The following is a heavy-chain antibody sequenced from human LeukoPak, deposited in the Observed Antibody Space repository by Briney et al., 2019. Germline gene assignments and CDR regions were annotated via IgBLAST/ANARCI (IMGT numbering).Heavy chain of an antibody. J-gene: IGHJ4*02. CDR3: ARLDKGITIFGVVSY. V-gene: IGHV4-38-2*01. D-gene: IGHD3-3*01. CDR2: IYHSGST. CDR1: GYSISSGYY. Sequence: SETLSLTCAGSGYSISSGYYWGWIRQPPGKGLEWIGSIYHSGSTYYNPSLKSRVTISVDTSKNQFSLKLSSVTAADTAVYYCARLDKGITIFGVVSYWGQGTLVTVSS.